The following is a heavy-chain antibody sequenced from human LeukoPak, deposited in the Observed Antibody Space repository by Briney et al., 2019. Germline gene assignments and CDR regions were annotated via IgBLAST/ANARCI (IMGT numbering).Heavy chain of an antibody. Sequence: PGGSLRLSCAASGFTFTRYGMHWVRQASGKGLEWVAVIWYDGTNKYYADSVKGRFTISRDTPKNTLYLQMNSLTAEDTAVYYCARVSESGNSDYWGQGTLVTVSS. V-gene: IGHV3-33*01. J-gene: IGHJ4*02. CDR1: GFTFTRYG. CDR2: IWYDGTNK. D-gene: IGHD4-23*01. CDR3: ARVSESGNSDY.